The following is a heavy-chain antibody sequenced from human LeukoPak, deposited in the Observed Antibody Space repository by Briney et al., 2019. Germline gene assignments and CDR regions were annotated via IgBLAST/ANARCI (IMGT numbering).Heavy chain of an antibody. Sequence: PGGSLRLSCAASGFTVSSNYMSWVRQAPGKGLEWVSVIYSGGSTYYADSVKGRFTISRDNSKNTLYLQMNSLRAEDTAVYYCARVGLGDSSGYYYPFDYWGQGTLVTVSS. CDR1: GFTVSSNY. CDR2: IYSGGST. D-gene: IGHD3-22*01. J-gene: IGHJ4*02. V-gene: IGHV3-53*01. CDR3: ARVGLGDSSGYYYPFDY.